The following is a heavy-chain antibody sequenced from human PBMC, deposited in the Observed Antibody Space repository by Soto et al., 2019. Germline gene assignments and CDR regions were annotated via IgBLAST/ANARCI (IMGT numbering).Heavy chain of an antibody. J-gene: IGHJ6*02. D-gene: IGHD3-22*01. V-gene: IGHV3-33*01. CDR2: IWYDGSNK. Sequence: GGSLRLSCAAFGFTFSSYGMHWVRQAPGKGLEWVAVIWYDGSNKYYADSVKGRFTISRDNSKNTLYLQMNSLRAEDTAVYYCARDALYDSSGYYYYYYGIDVWGQGTTVTVSS. CDR3: ARDALYDSSGYYYYYYGIDV. CDR1: GFTFSSYG.